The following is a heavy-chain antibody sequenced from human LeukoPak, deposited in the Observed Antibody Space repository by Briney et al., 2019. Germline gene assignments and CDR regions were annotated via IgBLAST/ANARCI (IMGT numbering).Heavy chain of an antibody. J-gene: IGHJ4*02. Sequence: ASVKVSCKTSGYTFTSYDMNWVRQAAGQGLEWMGWTSPNTGYIYYARKFQGRMTMATNTATRTVNMELSSLRSEDTAVYYCATSRYCSNGVCPFDYWGQGTLVTVSS. CDR1: GYTFTSYD. V-gene: IGHV1-8*01. CDR3: ATSRYCSNGVCPFDY. D-gene: IGHD2-8*01. CDR2: TSPNTGYI.